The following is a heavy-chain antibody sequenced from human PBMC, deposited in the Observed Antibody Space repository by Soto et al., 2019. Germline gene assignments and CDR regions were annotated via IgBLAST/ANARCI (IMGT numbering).Heavy chain of an antibody. CDR2: IYWDDDK. D-gene: IGHD6-6*01. CDR1: GDSISTDYW. V-gene: IGHV2-5*08. Sequence: TLSLTCTVSGDSISTDYWSWIRQPPGKALEWLALIYWDDDKRYSSSLNSRLTITKDTSKNQVVLTMTNMDPVDTATYYCAHSRPPRLLDYWGQGTLVT. CDR3: AHSRPPRLLDY. J-gene: IGHJ4*02.